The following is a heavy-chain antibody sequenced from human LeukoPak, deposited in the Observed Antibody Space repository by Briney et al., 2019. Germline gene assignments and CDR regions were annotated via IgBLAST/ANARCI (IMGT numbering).Heavy chain of an antibody. CDR2: ISYDGSNK. CDR3: ARDILEWFYRGDAFDI. J-gene: IGHJ3*02. D-gene: IGHD3-3*01. Sequence: GGSLRLSCAASGFTFSSYGMHWVRQAPGKGLEWVAVISYDGSNKYYADSVKGRFTISRDNSKNTLYLQMNSLRAEDTAVYYCARDILEWFYRGDAFDIWGQGTMVTVSS. CDR1: GFTFSSYG. V-gene: IGHV3-30*19.